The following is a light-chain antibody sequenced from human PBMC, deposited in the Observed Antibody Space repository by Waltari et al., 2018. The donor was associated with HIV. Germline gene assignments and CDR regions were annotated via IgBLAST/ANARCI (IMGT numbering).Light chain of an antibody. CDR3: QSYDSGLSGSV. V-gene: IGLV1-40*01. CDR2: GNN. CDR1: SSNIGAGYA. J-gene: IGLJ2*01. Sequence: QSVLTQPPSVSGAPGQRVPIPCTGSSSNIGAGYAVHMYQQRPGTAPKLLMYGNNNRASGVPDRFSGSKFGPSASLAITGLQAEDEAYYYCQSYDSGLSGSVFGGGTKLTVL.